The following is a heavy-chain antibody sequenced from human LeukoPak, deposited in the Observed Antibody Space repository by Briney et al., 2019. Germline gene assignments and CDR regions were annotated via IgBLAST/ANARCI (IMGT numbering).Heavy chain of an antibody. CDR2: ISYDGSNK. V-gene: IGHV3-30-3*01. Sequence: GGSLRLSCAASGFTFSSYAMHWVRQAPGKGLEWVAVISYDGSNKYYADFVKGRFTISRDNSKNTLYLQMNSLRAEDTAVYYCAREMAPHDAFDIWGQGTMVTVSS. J-gene: IGHJ3*02. CDR1: GFTFSSYA. CDR3: AREMAPHDAFDI. D-gene: IGHD5-12*01.